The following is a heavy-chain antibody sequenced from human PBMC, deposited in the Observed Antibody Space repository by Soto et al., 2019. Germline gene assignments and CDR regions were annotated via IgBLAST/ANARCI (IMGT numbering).Heavy chain of an antibody. CDR3: ASPTLGAFDI. J-gene: IGHJ3*02. V-gene: IGHV4-39*01. D-gene: IGHD3-16*01. CDR1: GGSISKSNYY. CDR2: IYYSGST. Sequence: SETLSLTCTVSGGSISKSNYYWGWIRQPPGNRLEWIGSIYYSGSTSYNSSLKSRVTISVDTSKNQFSLRLSSVTAADTAVYYCASPTLGAFDIWGQGTMVTVSS.